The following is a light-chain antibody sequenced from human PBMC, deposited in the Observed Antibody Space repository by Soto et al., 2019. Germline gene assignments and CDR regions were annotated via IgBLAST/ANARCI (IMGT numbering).Light chain of an antibody. Sequence: EIVMTQSPATLSVSPGERATLSCRASQFVSSKLAWYQQKPGQAPRLLIYGASTRATGIPARFSGSGSGTEFTLTISSLQSEDFAVYYCQQYNNWPPWTFGQGTKVEI. V-gene: IGKV3-15*01. CDR2: GAS. CDR3: QQYNNWPPWT. CDR1: QFVSSK. J-gene: IGKJ1*01.